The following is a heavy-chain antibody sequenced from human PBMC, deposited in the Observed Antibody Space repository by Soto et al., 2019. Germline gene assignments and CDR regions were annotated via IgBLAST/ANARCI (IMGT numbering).Heavy chain of an antibody. J-gene: IGHJ4*02. V-gene: IGHV3-23*01. Sequence: EVQLLESGGGLVQPGGSLRLSCAASGFTFSSYDMSWVRQAPGKGLEWVSAISGSGGSTYYADSVKGRFTISRDNSKNTLYLHMNSLRADDTAVYYCANDFAAVAGIFDYWGQGTLVTVSS. D-gene: IGHD6-19*01. CDR1: GFTFSSYD. CDR3: ANDFAAVAGIFDY. CDR2: ISGSGGST.